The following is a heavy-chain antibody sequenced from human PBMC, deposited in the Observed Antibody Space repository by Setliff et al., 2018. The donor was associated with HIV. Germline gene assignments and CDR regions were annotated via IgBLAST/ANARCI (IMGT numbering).Heavy chain of an antibody. CDR3: ARGPSLQTTLFDY. CDR1: GASISSPIYY. CDR2: IYYNGNT. Sequence: SETLSLTCSVSGASISSPIYYWGWIRQAPGKGLEWIGNIYYNGNTNYKPSLERRLTISVDTSKNQFSLKLTSVTAADTAVYYCARGPSLQTTLFDYWGQGTLVTVSS. J-gene: IGHJ4*02. V-gene: IGHV4-39*07.